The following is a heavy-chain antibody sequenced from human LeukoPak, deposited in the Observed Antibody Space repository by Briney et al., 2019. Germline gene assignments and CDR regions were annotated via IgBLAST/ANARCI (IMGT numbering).Heavy chain of an antibody. Sequence: GSLRLSCAASGFTFSNAWMSWVRQAPGKGLEWVGRIKSKTDGGTADYAAPVKGRFTISRDDSKNTLYLQMNSLKTEDTAVYYCTTDRWELLEGDAFDIWGQGTMVTVSS. D-gene: IGHD1-26*01. CDR2: IKSKTDGGTA. CDR1: GFTFSNAW. V-gene: IGHV3-15*01. J-gene: IGHJ3*02. CDR3: TTDRWELLEGDAFDI.